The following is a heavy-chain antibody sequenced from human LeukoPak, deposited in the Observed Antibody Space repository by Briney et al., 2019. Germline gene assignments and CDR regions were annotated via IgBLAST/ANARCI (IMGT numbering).Heavy chain of an antibody. CDR1: GYTFTGYY. CDR3: GLISGSYLYYYYGMDV. D-gene: IGHD1-26*01. Sequence: ASVKVSCKASGYTFTGYYMHWVRQAPGQGLEWMGWINPNSGGTNYAQKFQGRVTMTRNTSISTAYMELSSLRSEDTAVYYCGLISGSYLYYYYGMDVWGQGTTVTVSS. J-gene: IGHJ6*02. V-gene: IGHV1-2*02. CDR2: INPNSGGT.